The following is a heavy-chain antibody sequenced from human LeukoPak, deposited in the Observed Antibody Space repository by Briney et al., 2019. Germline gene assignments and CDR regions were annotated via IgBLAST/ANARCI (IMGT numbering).Heavy chain of an antibody. CDR3: AKVPPTSVTREGMDV. CDR2: ISYDGEKT. V-gene: IGHV3-30*18. J-gene: IGHJ6*02. D-gene: IGHD4-17*01. CDR1: GFTFSSSG. Sequence: GGSLRLSWAASGFTFSSSGMHWVRQAPGKGLEWVAVISYDGEKTYYGDSVKGRFTISRDNSKNTLFLHMNSLRVDDTAVYYCAKVPPTSVTREGMDVWGQGTMVRVSS.